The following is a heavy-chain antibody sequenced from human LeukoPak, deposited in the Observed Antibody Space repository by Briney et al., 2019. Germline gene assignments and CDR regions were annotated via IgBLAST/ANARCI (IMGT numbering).Heavy chain of an antibody. CDR3: ARDGLLWFGEFLPIDY. V-gene: IGHV1-18*01. CDR1: GYTFTSYG. J-gene: IGHJ4*02. CDR2: ISAYNGNT. Sequence: VSVKVSCKASGYTFTSYGTSWVRQAPGQGLEWMGWISAYNGNTEYGQKLQGRVTMTTDTSTSTAYIELRSLRSDDTAVYYCARDGLLWFGEFLPIDYWGQGTLVTVSS. D-gene: IGHD3-10*01.